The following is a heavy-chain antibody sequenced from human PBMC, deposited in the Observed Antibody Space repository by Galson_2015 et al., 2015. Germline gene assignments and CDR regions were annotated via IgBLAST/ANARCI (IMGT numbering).Heavy chain of an antibody. D-gene: IGHD3/OR15-3a*01. V-gene: IGHV2-5*01. Sequence: PALVNPTQTLTLTCTFSGFSISTRGVGVGWIRQPPGKALEWLALIYGNDDKRYSPSLKSRLTITTATSKNQVVLTMTNMDPVDTATYYCAHRNDYDVLASSMDYWGQGTLVTVSS. CDR1: GFSISTRGVG. J-gene: IGHJ4*02. CDR2: IYGNDDK. CDR3: AHRNDYDVLASSMDY.